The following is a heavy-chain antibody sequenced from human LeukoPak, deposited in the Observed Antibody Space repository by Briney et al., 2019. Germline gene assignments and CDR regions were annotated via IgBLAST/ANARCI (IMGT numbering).Heavy chain of an antibody. J-gene: IGHJ4*02. CDR3: ARVGYSYGFPDY. CDR2: IYYSGST. Sequence: PSETLSLTCTVSGGSVSSGSYYWSWIRQPPGKGLEWIGYIYYSGSTNYNPSLKSRVTISVDTSKNQFSLKLSSVTAADTAVYYCARVGYSYGFPDYWGQGTLVTVSS. V-gene: IGHV4-61*01. CDR1: GGSVSSGSYY. D-gene: IGHD5-18*01.